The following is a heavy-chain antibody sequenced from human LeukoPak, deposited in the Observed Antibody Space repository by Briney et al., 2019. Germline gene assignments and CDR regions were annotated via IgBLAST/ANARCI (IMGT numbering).Heavy chain of an antibody. V-gene: IGHV5-51*01. J-gene: IGHJ5*02. CDR1: GYRFTNYW. Sequence: GESLKISCKGSGYRFTNYWIGWVRQMPGKGLEWMGIIYPGDSETRYSPSFQGQVTISADKSISTAYLQWSSLKASDTAMYYCARHGIAAARKNWFDPWGQGTLVTVSS. D-gene: IGHD6-13*01. CDR3: ARHGIAAARKNWFDP. CDR2: IYPGDSET.